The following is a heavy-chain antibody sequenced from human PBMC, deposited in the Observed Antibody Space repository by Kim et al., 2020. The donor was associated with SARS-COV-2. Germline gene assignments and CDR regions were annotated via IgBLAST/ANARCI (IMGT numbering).Heavy chain of an antibody. D-gene: IGHD1-26*01. CDR3: ARARVTLSGSLPGY. J-gene: IGHJ4*02. Sequence: GGSLRLSCAASGFTFSSYAMHWVRQAPGKGLEWVAVISYDGSNKYYADSVKGRFTISRDNSKNTLYLQMNSLRAEDTAVYYCARARVTLSGSLPGYCGQG. CDR1: GFTFSSYA. CDR2: ISYDGSNK. V-gene: IGHV3-30-3*01.